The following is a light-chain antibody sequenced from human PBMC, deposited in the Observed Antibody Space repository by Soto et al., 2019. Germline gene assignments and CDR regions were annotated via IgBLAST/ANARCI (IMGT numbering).Light chain of an antibody. CDR2: KVS. CDR3: MQGTHWPIT. J-gene: IGKJ5*01. V-gene: IGKV2-30*02. Sequence: DVVMTQSPLSLPVTLGQPASISCRSNQSLVHSDGIAYFSWFQQRPGRSPRRLIYKVSNRDSGVPDRFSGSGSGTDFALKISRVEAEDVGVYYCMQGTHWPITFGQGTRLESK. CDR1: QSLVHSDGIAY.